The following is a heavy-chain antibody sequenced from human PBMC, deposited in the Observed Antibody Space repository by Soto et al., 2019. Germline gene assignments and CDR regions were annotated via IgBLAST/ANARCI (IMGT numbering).Heavy chain of an antibody. Sequence: PSETLSLTCTVSGGSISSGGYYWSWIRQHPGKGLEWIGYIYYSGSTYYNPSLKSRVTISVDTSKNQFSLKLSSVTAADTAVYYCARFLRGYSGYDKYYFDYWGQGTLVTVSS. CDR2: IYYSGST. V-gene: IGHV4-31*03. J-gene: IGHJ4*02. CDR3: ARFLRGYSGYDKYYFDY. CDR1: GGSISSGGYY. D-gene: IGHD5-12*01.